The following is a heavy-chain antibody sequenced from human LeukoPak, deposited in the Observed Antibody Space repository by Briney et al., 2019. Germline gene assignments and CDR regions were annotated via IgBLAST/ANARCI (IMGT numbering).Heavy chain of an antibody. Sequence: GGSLRLSCAASGLTFSSYEMNWVRQAPGKGLEWVSDISGGGSSTHYADSVKGRFTISRENSQNTLYLQMNSLRAEDTAVYYCAKDGYGVLDYWGQGTLVTVSS. CDR3: AKDGYGVLDY. CDR2: ISGGGSST. J-gene: IGHJ4*02. V-gene: IGHV3-23*01. D-gene: IGHD4-17*01. CDR1: GLTFSSYE.